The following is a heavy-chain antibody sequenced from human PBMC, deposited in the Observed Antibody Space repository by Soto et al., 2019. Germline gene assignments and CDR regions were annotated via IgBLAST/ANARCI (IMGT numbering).Heavy chain of an antibody. CDR2: IKQDGSEK. D-gene: IGHD6-19*01. Sequence: EVQLVESGGGLVQPGGSLRLSCAASGFTFNSYWMIWVRQAPGKGLEWVANIKQDGSEKNYVGSVKGRFTISRDNAKNSLYLQLNSLRAEDTAVYYCARRWLIAVACTLNAFDIWGQGPMVTVSS. CDR3: ARRWLIAVACTLNAFDI. CDR1: GFTFNSYW. V-gene: IGHV3-7*01. J-gene: IGHJ3*02.